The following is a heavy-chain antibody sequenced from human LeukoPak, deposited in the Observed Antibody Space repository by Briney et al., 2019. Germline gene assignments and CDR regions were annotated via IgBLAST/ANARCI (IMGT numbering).Heavy chain of an antibody. V-gene: IGHV3-49*04. D-gene: IGHD2-8*01. CDR1: GITFGDYA. CDR3: TRDRDSGMYPPSIDY. CDR2: IRRKVYGGTT. Sequence: GGSLRLSCTASGITFGDYAMNWVRQAPGKGLEWVGFIRRKVYGGTTEYAASVKGRFTMSRDDSKSIAYLQMNSLKIEDTAVYYCTRDRDSGMYPPSIDYWGQGTLVTVSS. J-gene: IGHJ4*02.